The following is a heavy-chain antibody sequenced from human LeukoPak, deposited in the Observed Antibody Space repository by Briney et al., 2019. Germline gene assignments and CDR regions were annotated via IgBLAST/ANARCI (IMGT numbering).Heavy chain of an antibody. V-gene: IGHV3-30*04. CDR2: ISYDGSNK. J-gene: IGHJ4*02. Sequence: GGSLRLSCAASGFTFSSYAMHWVRQAPGKGLEWVAVISYDGSNKYYADSVKGRFTISRDNSKNTLYLQMNSLRAEDTAVYYCARDYDWNDDSLGYWGQGTLVTVSS. D-gene: IGHD1-1*01. CDR3: ARDYDWNDDSLGY. CDR1: GFTFSSYA.